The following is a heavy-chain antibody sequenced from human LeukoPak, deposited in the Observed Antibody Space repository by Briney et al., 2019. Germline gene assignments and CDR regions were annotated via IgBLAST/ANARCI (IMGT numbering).Heavy chain of an antibody. CDR3: ARESSFLEWLSNDY. J-gene: IGHJ4*02. CDR2: ISSSSSTI. Sequence: GGSLRLSCAASGFTFSSYSMNWVRQAPGKGLEWVSYISSSSSTIYYADSVKGRFTISRDNAKNSLYLQMNSLRAEDTAVYYCARESSFLEWLSNDYWGQGTLVTVSS. CDR1: GFTFSSYS. V-gene: IGHV3-48*01. D-gene: IGHD3-3*02.